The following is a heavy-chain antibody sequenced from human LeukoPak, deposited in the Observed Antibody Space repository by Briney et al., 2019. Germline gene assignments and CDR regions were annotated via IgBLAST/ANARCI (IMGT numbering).Heavy chain of an antibody. D-gene: IGHD3-3*01. V-gene: IGHV1-2*02. Sequence: ASVKVSCKASGYTFTGYYMHWVRQAPGQGLEWMGWINPNSGGTNYAQKFQGRVTMTRDTSISTAYMELSRLRSDDTAVYYCARGRTTVSHDYYFDYWGQGTLVTVSS. CDR2: INPNSGGT. CDR3: ARGRTTVSHDYYFDY. J-gene: IGHJ4*02. CDR1: GYTFTGYY.